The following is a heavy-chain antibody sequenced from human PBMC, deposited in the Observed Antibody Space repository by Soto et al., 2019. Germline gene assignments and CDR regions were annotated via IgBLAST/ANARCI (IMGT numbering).Heavy chain of an antibody. V-gene: IGHV2-5*01. D-gene: IGHD6-19*01. CDR1: GFSLSTSGLG. J-gene: IGHJ4*02. CDR2: IYWNDDK. CDR3: AHRPSGWYLFDY. Sequence: QITLKESGPTLVRPTQTLTLTCTFSGFSLSTSGLGVGWIRQPPGKALEWLALIYWNDDKRYSTSLKARLTIPQDTSKNQVVLTMTNMDPVDTATYYCAHRPSGWYLFDYWGQGTLVTVSS.